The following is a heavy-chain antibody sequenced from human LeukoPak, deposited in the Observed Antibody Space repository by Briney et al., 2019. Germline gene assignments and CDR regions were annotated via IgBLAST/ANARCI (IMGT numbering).Heavy chain of an antibody. CDR2: INHSGST. CDR1: GGSFSGYY. D-gene: IGHD3-10*01. V-gene: IGHV4-34*01. CDR3: ARTSGGVYYYYYGMDV. Sequence: PSETLSLTCAVYGGSFSGYYWSWIRQPPGKGLEWIGEINHSGSTNYNPSLKSRVTISVDTSKNQFSLKLSSVTAADTAVYYCARTSGGVYYYYYGMDVWGQGTTVTVSS. J-gene: IGHJ6*02.